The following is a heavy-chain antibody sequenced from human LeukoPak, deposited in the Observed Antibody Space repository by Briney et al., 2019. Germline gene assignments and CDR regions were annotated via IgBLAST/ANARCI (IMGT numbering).Heavy chain of an antibody. CDR1: GGSFSGYY. CDR2: INHSGST. CDR3: AREGMTVVVTANDAFDI. D-gene: IGHD5-18*01. J-gene: IGHJ3*02. Sequence: PSETLSLTCAVYGGSFSGYYWSWIRQPPGKGLEWIGEINHSGSTNYNPSLKSRVTISVDTSKNQFSLKLSSVTAADTAVYYCAREGMTVVVTANDAFDIWGQGTMVTVSS. V-gene: IGHV4-34*01.